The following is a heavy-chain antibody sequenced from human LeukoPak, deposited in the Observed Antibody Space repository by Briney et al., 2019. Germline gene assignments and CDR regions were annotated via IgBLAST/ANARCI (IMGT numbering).Heavy chain of an antibody. CDR2: ISGSGGST. CDR1: GFTFSSYA. CDR3: AKGLQWELPFDY. D-gene: IGHD1-26*01. J-gene: IGHJ4*02. V-gene: IGHV3-23*01. Sequence: PGGSPRLSCAASGFTFSSYAMSWVRQAPGRGLEWVSSISGSGGSTYYADSVKGRFTISRDNSKNTLYVQMNSLRAEDTAVYSCAKGLQWELPFDYWGQGTLVTVSS.